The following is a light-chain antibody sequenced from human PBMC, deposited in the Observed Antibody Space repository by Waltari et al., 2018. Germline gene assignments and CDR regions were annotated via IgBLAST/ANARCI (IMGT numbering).Light chain of an antibody. CDR3: QQRRNWLT. Sequence: EIVLTQSAATLSLSPGERATLSCRASQSVSSYLAWYQQTPGQAPRLLIYNASNRATGIPARFSGSASGTDFTLTISSLEPEDFAVDYCQQRRNWLTFGGGTKVEIK. CDR1: QSVSSY. CDR2: NAS. V-gene: IGKV3-11*01. J-gene: IGKJ4*01.